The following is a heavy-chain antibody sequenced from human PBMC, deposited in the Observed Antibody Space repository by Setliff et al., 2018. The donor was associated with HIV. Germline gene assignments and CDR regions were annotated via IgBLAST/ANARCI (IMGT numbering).Heavy chain of an antibody. CDR2: IYPDDSAT. D-gene: IGHD3-16*01. V-gene: IGHV5-51*01. J-gene: IGHJ5*01. CDR3: AKHGFERKSPYNWFDS. CDR1: GYSFSDNW. Sequence: SLKISCKGFGYSFSDNWIGWVRQMPGKGLEWMGIIYPDDSATRYSPSFQGQVTISADKSINTAYLRWRSLRASDTAIYFCAKHGFERKSPYNWFDSWGQETLVTVSS.